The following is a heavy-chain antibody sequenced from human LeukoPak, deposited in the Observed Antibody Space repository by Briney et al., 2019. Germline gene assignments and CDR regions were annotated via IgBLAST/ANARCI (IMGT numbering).Heavy chain of an antibody. D-gene: IGHD3-3*01. V-gene: IGHV3-7*03. J-gene: IGHJ4*02. CDR2: IKKDGSQK. CDR3: TRVFGGYDVSGY. Sequence: PGGSLRLSCAASGFTFSSFWMSWVRQAPGKGLEWVANIKKDGSQKYYVDSVEGRFTISRDSAKNSLYLQMDSLRVDDTAVYYCTRVFGGYDVSGYWGQGTLVTVSS. CDR1: GFTFSSFW.